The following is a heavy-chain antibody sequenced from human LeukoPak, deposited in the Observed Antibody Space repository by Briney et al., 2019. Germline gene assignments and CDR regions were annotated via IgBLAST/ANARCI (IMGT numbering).Heavy chain of an antibody. D-gene: IGHD4-17*01. CDR3: AREFPRRTTVTSLDV. CDR1: GGSISSGDYY. Sequence: PSETLSLTCTVSGGSISSGDYYWSWIRQPPGKGLEWIGYIYYSGSTYYNPSLKSRVTISVDTSKNQFSLKLSSVTAADTAVYYCAREFPRRTTVTSLDVWGKGTTVTVSS. CDR2: IYYSGST. V-gene: IGHV4-30-4*08. J-gene: IGHJ6*04.